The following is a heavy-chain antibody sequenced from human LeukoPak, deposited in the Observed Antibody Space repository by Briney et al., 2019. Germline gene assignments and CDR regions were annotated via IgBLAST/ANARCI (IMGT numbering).Heavy chain of an antibody. CDR2: ISGSGGST. Sequence: PGGSLRLSCAASGFTFSSYAMSWVRQAPGKGLEWVSAISGSGGSTYYADSVKGRFTISRDNSKNTLYLQMNSLRAEDTAVYYCARDSSLLWFGELFARPYYYYGMDVWGQGTTVTVSS. J-gene: IGHJ6*02. CDR3: ARDSSLLWFGELFARPYYYYGMDV. CDR1: GFTFSSYA. D-gene: IGHD3-10*01. V-gene: IGHV3-23*01.